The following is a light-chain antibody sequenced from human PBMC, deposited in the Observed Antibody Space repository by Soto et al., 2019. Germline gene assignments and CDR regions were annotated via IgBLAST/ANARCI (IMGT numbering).Light chain of an antibody. CDR3: QQYGNSPWT. V-gene: IGKV3-20*01. CDR1: QSISSSY. CDR2: GAS. Sequence: IVLTQSPGTLSFSPWESATLSCMASQSISSSYLAWYQQKPGQTPRLLIYGASSRATGIPDRFSGSGSGTDFTLTISRLEPEDVAVYYCQQYGNSPWTFGQGTKVDIK. J-gene: IGKJ1*01.